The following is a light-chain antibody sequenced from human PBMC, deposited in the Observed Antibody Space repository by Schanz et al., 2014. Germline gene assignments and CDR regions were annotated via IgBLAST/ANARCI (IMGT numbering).Light chain of an antibody. CDR2: DVS. Sequence: QSVLTQPASVSASPGQPITISCTGTSSDIGGYNYVSWFQQHPGKAPKLMIYDVSNRPSGVPDRFSGSKSGNTASLTVSGLQAEDEADYYCSSYAGSNNVYVFGTGTKLTVL. CDR3: SSYAGSNNVYV. CDR1: SSDIGGYNY. J-gene: IGLJ1*01. V-gene: IGLV2-8*01.